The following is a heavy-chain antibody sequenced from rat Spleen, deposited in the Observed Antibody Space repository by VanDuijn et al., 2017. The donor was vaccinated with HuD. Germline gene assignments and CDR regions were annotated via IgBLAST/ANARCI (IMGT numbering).Heavy chain of an antibody. Sequence: EVRLVESGGGLVQPGSSLKVSCVASGFTFSSYVMHWLRQAPENGIEWLAYINTDSSDTHYAETLKGRVTISRDNAKNTVDMQLSSLRSEDTAMYFCARERNWERYFDYWGQGVMVTVSS. J-gene: IGHJ2*01. CDR1: GFTFSSYV. CDR3: ARERNWERYFDY. D-gene: IGHD5-1*01. V-gene: IGHV5-43*01. CDR2: INTDSSDT.